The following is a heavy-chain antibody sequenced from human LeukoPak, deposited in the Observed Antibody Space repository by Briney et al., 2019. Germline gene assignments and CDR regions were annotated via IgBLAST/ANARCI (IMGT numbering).Heavy chain of an antibody. CDR2: ISGSGGST. V-gene: IGHV3-23*01. D-gene: IGHD1-26*01. CDR3: AKDPDIVGATGVDY. Sequence: GGSLRLSCAASGFTFSSYAMSWVRQAPGKGLEWVPAISGSGGSTYYADSVKGRFTISRDNSKNTLYLQMNSLRAEDTAVYYCAKDPDIVGATGVDYWGQGTLVTVSS. CDR1: GFTFSSYA. J-gene: IGHJ4*02.